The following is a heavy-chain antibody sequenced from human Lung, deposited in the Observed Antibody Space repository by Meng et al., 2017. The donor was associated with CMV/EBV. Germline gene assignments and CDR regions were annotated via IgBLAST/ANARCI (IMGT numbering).Heavy chain of an antibody. CDR1: GLTFSSHP. J-gene: IGHJ5*02. D-gene: IGHD6-19*01. CDR3: ARGGPVAGMNWFDR. CDR2: ISGSGGST. Sequence: GESLKISCVASGLTFSSHPMTWVRQAPGKGLEWVSSISGSGGSTYSADSVQGRFTISRDNSKNTLYLQMSALRDEDTALYYCARGGPVAGMNWFDRWGQGTXVTVYS. V-gene: IGHV3-23*01.